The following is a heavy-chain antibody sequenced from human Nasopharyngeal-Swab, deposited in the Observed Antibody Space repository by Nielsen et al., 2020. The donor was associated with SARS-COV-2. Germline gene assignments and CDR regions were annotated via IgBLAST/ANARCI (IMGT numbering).Heavy chain of an antibody. CDR3: AKSIVVVPAAIGAGMPDV. CDR1: GFTFSSYG. Sequence: GESLKISCAASGFTFSSYGMHWVRQAPGKGLEWVAVISYDGSNKYYADSVKGRFTISRDNSKNTLYLQMNSLRAEDTAVYYCAKSIVVVPAAIGAGMPDVWGKGTTVTVSS. CDR2: ISYDGSNK. V-gene: IGHV3-30*18. D-gene: IGHD2-2*01. J-gene: IGHJ6*04.